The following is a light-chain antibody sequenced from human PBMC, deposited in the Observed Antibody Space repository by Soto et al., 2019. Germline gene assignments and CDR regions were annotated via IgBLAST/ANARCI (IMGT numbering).Light chain of an antibody. J-gene: IGKJ4*01. CDR3: QQYDNLPLT. CDR1: QDITNY. Sequence: DIQMTQSPSSLSASVGDRVTITCQASQDITNYLNWYQQKPGKAPQLLIYDASDLETGVPSRFSGSGSGTDFTFTINSLQPEDIATYYCQQYDNLPLTFGGGTKVDIK. V-gene: IGKV1-33*01. CDR2: DAS.